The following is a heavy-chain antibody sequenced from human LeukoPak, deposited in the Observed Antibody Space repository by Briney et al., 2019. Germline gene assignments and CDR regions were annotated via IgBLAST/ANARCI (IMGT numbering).Heavy chain of an antibody. Sequence: SETLSLTCAVYGGSFSGYYWNWIRQPPEKGLEWIGEINQSGSINYNPSLKSRVTMSVDTPKNQFSLKLSSVTAADTAVYYCARGSYGDYGFKHWYFDLWGRGTLVTVSS. D-gene: IGHD4-17*01. CDR3: ARGSYGDYGFKHWYFDL. CDR2: INQSGSI. CDR1: GGSFSGYY. V-gene: IGHV4-34*01. J-gene: IGHJ2*01.